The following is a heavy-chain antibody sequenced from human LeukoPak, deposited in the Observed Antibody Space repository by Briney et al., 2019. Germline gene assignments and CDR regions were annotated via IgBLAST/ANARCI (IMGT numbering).Heavy chain of an antibody. V-gene: IGHV3-30*02. J-gene: IGHJ5*02. CDR1: GFTFRSYG. D-gene: IGHD2-8*02. CDR2: IRYDGSNK. Sequence: PGGSLRLSCAASGFTFRSYGMHWVRQAPGKGLEWVAFIRYDGSNKYYADSVKGRFTISRDNAKNSLYLQMNSLRAEDTAVYYCARDTGGRGWFDPWGQGTLVTVSS. CDR3: ARDTGGRGWFDP.